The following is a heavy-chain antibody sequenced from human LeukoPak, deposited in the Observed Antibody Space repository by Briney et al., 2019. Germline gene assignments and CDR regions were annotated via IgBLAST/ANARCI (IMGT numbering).Heavy chain of an antibody. J-gene: IGHJ6*02. Sequence: SVKVSCKASGGTFSSYAISWVRQAPGQGLEWMGGIISIFGTSNYAQKFQGRVTITADESTSTAYMELSSLRSEDTAVYYCAREGPPPPDADYSGMDVWGQGTTVTVSS. D-gene: IGHD3-16*01. CDR3: AREGPPPPDADYSGMDV. CDR1: GGTFSSYA. V-gene: IGHV1-69*13. CDR2: IISIFGTS.